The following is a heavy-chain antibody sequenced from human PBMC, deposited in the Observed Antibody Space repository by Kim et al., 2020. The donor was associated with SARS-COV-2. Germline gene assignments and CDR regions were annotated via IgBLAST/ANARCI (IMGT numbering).Heavy chain of an antibody. D-gene: IGHD1-26*01. V-gene: IGHV4-34*01. Sequence: YNPPRKSRVTISVDTSKNQFSLKLSSVTAADTAVYYCARKKGSGSYYFDYWGQGTLVTVSS. J-gene: IGHJ4*02. CDR3: ARKKGSGSYYFDY.